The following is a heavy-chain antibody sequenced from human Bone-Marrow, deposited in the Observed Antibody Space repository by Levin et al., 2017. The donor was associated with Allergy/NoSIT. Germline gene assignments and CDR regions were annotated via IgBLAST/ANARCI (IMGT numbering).Heavy chain of an antibody. Sequence: SGGSLRLSCAASGFTFSSYGMHWVRQAPGKGLEWVAVIWYDGSNKYYADSVKGRFTISRDNSKNTLYLQMNSLRAEDTAVYYCAREYYDILTGYYFDYWGQGTLVTVSS. J-gene: IGHJ4*02. V-gene: IGHV3-33*01. CDR1: GFTFSSYG. D-gene: IGHD3-9*01. CDR3: AREYYDILTGYYFDY. CDR2: IWYDGSNK.